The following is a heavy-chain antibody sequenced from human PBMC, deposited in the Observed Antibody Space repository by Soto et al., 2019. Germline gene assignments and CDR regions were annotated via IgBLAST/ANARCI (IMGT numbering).Heavy chain of an antibody. CDR2: ISVSGANT. CDR1: GFKFSSYA. D-gene: IGHD3-16*01. CDR3: GKASTYPLDGVDV. Sequence: EVQLLESGGGLDHHGGSLRLSCVASGFKFSSYALTWVRQAPGKGLEWVSVISVSGANTYYADSVKGRFTISRDNSKNTLYLQMNSLRAEDTAIYYCGKASTYPLDGVDVWGQGTTVTVSS. J-gene: IGHJ6*02. V-gene: IGHV3-23*01.